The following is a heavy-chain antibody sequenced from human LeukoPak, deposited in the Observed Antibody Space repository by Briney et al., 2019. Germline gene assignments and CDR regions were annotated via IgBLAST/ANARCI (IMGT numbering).Heavy chain of an antibody. CDR1: GGSFSGYY. Sequence: PSETLSLTCAVYGGSFSGYYWSWIRQPPGKGLEWIGEINHSGSTNYNPSLKSRVTISVDTSKNQFSLKLSSVTAADTAVYYCARERRWLQLGNWFDPWGQGTLVTVSS. D-gene: IGHD5-24*01. CDR2: INHSGST. CDR3: ARERRWLQLGNWFDP. J-gene: IGHJ5*02. V-gene: IGHV4-34*01.